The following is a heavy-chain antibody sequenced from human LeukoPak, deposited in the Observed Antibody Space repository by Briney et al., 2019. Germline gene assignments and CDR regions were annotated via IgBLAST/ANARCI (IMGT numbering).Heavy chain of an antibody. Sequence: PGGSLRLSCAASGFTFSSYDMHWVRQATGKGLEWVSAIGTAGDTYYPGSVKGRFTISRENAKNSLYLQMNSLRAEDTAVYYCARGEYYYDSSGYGPRGNYFDYWGQGTLVTVSS. D-gene: IGHD3-22*01. CDR2: IGTAGDT. V-gene: IGHV3-13*01. CDR1: GFTFSSYD. J-gene: IGHJ4*02. CDR3: ARGEYYYDSSGYGPRGNYFDY.